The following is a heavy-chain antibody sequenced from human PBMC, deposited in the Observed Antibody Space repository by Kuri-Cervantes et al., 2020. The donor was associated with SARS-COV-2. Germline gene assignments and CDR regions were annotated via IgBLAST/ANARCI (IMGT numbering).Heavy chain of an antibody. V-gene: IGHV5-51*01. CDR1: GYSFTSYW. CDR3: ARPSDYCSSTSCLDY. Sequence: GGSLRLSCKGSGYSFTSYWIGWVRQMPGKGLEWMGIIYPGASDTRYSPSFQGQVTISADKSISTAYLQWSSLKASDTAMYYCARPSDYCSSTSCLDYWGQGTLVTVSS. D-gene: IGHD2-2*01. CDR2: IYPGASDT. J-gene: IGHJ4*02.